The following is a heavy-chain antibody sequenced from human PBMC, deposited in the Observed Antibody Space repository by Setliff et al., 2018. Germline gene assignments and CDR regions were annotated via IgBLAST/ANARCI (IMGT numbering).Heavy chain of an antibody. V-gene: IGHV4-39*07. J-gene: IGHJ6*03. CDR3: ATTNWDYYYMDV. CDR2: IYYNGNT. D-gene: IGHD2-8*01. CDR1: GDSISSPTYH. Sequence: PSETLSLTCTVSGDSISSPTYHWGWVRQPPGKGLEWIGSIYYNGNTYYNPYLRSRLTISIDTSESQLSLRLSSVTAADTAVYYCATTNWDYYYMDVWGKGSTVTVSS.